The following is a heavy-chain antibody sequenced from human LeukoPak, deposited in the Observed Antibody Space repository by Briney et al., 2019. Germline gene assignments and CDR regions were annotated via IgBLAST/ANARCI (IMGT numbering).Heavy chain of an antibody. CDR2: ISSSSSYI. J-gene: IGHJ6*04. V-gene: IGHV3-21*01. CDR3: ARETADIVVVPAATYGMDV. CDR1: GFTFSSYS. D-gene: IGHD2-2*01. Sequence: GGSLRLSCAASGFTFSSYSMNWVRQAPGKGVEWVSSISSSSSYIYYADSVKGRFTISRDNAKNSLYLQMNSLRAEDTAVYYCARETADIVVVPAATYGMDVWGKGTTVTVSS.